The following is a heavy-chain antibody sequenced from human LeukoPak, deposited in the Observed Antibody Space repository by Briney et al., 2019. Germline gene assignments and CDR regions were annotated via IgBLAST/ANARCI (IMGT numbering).Heavy chain of an antibody. D-gene: IGHD3-22*01. CDR1: GGSISNYY. J-gene: IGHJ4*02. CDR3: AKSYKVIVEGYKSGYYFDY. Sequence: SETLSLTCAVSGGSISNYYWNWIRQPPGEGLEWIGYMYYNESANYNPSLKSRVTISVDTSKNQFSLKLSSVTAADTAVYYCAKSYKVIVEGYKSGYYFDYWGQGTLVTVSS. CDR2: MYYNESA. V-gene: IGHV4-59*01.